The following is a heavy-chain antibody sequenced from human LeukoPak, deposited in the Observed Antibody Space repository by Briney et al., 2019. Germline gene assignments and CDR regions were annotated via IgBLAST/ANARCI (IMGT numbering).Heavy chain of an antibody. J-gene: IGHJ5*02. CDR3: ARDGESYSSSWYYNWFDP. D-gene: IGHD6-13*01. CDR2: IYTSGST. Sequence: PSETLSLTCTVSGGSISSGSYYWSWIRQPAGKGLEWIGRIYTSGSTNYTPSLKSRVTISVDTSKNQFSLKLSSVTAADTAVYYCARDGESYSSSWYYNWFDPWGQGTLVTVSS. CDR1: GGSISSGSYY. V-gene: IGHV4-61*02.